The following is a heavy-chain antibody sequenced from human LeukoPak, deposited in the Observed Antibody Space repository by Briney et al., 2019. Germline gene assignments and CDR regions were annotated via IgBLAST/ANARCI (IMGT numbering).Heavy chain of an antibody. Sequence: ASVKISCKASGYTFMGNYIHWLRQAPGQGLEWMGWIDANNGDTKSAQKFQGRVTVSRDTSISTAYMDLSSLSPDDAAVYYCARDPSSVTLYFFDYWGQGTLVTVSS. CDR2: IDANNGDT. D-gene: IGHD4-11*01. CDR3: ARDPSSVTLYFFDY. V-gene: IGHV1-2*02. J-gene: IGHJ4*02. CDR1: GYTFMGNY.